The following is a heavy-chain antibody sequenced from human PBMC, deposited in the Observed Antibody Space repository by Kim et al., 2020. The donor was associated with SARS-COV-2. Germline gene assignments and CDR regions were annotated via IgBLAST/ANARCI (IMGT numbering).Heavy chain of an antibody. V-gene: IGHV3-23*01. CDR3: AKDGDSSGWSLLYYYYGMDV. J-gene: IGHJ6*02. D-gene: IGHD6-19*01. Sequence: GGSLRLSCAASGFTFSSYAMSWVRQAPGKGLEWVSAISGSGGSTYYADSVKGRFTISRDNSKNTLYLQMNSLRAEDTAVYYCAKDGDSSGWSLLYYYYGMDVWGQGTTVTVSS. CDR2: ISGSGGST. CDR1: GFTFSSYA.